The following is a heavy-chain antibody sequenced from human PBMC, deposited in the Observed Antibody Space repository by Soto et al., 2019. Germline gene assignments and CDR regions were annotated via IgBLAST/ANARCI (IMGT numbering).Heavy chain of an antibody. V-gene: IGHV3-74*01. CDR2: ITSDGKSK. Sequence: SCKASGGTFSSYAISWVRQAPGKGLVWVSRITSDGKSKAYAESVKGRFAISRDNAKNTVYLQMNGLTVEDTAVYYCARESGDWPLNWFDPWGQGTLVTVSS. J-gene: IGHJ5*02. CDR3: ARESGDWPLNWFDP. D-gene: IGHD2-21*02. CDR1: GGTFSSYA.